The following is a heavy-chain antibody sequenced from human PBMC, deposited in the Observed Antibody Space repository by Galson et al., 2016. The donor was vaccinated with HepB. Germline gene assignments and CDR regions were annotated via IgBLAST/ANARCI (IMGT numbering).Heavy chain of an antibody. J-gene: IGHJ4*02. CDR1: GFTFSSHW. CDR2: IKQDGSKR. V-gene: IGHV3-7*03. Sequence: LRLSCAASGFTFSSHWMSWVRQAPGKGLEWVANIKQDGSKRYYVDSVKGRFTISRDNAKNSLYLQMNSLRVEDTAVYYCAHAPNLYYFDNWGQGTLVTASS. CDR3: AHAPNLYYFDN. D-gene: IGHD2-2*01.